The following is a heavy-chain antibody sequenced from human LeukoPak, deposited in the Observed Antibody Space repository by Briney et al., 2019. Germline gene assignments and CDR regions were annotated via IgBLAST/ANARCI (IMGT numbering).Heavy chain of an antibody. CDR2: IYYSGST. CDR3: ARMVRGVILGPNYYSYYMDV. J-gene: IGHJ6*03. CDR1: GGSTSSHTFY. Sequence: PSETLSLTCTVSGGSTSSHTFYWGWIRQPPGKGLEWIGNIYYSGSTYYNSSLKSRVTISVTASKNQFSLKLTSVTAADTAAYYCARMVRGVILGPNYYSYYMDVWGKGATVAVSS. V-gene: IGHV4-39*01. D-gene: IGHD3-10*01.